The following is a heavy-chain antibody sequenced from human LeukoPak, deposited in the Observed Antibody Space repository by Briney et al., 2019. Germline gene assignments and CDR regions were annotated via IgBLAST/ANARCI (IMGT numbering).Heavy chain of an antibody. CDR1: GGTFSSYA. CDR3: ARDHQSLGYCSGGSCPGRYYYYYMDV. V-gene: IGHV1-69*05. CDR2: IIPIFGTA. Sequence: GSSVKVSCKXSGGTFSSYAISWVRQAPGQGLERMGRIIPIFGTANYSQKFQGRVTITTDESTSTAYMELSSLRSEDTAVYYCARDHQSLGYCSGGSCPGRYYYYYMDVWGKGTTVTVSS. J-gene: IGHJ6*03. D-gene: IGHD2-15*01.